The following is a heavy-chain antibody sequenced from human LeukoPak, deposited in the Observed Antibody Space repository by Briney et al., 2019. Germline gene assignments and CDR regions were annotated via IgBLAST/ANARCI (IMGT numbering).Heavy chain of an antibody. J-gene: IGHJ4*02. CDR3: ARYMAYGSGSFDY. Sequence: GGSLRLACAVSGFIVSGNYMNWVCQAPGRGLERVSVINSDGGTYYAESLKRRFTISRDDSKNTVYLQMDSLRVEDTAVYYCARYMAYGSGSFDYWGQGTLVTVSS. CDR2: INSDGGT. V-gene: IGHV3-66*01. D-gene: IGHD3-10*01. CDR1: GFIVSGNY.